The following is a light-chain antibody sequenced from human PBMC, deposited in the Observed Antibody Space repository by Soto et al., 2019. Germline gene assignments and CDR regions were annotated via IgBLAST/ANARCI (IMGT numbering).Light chain of an antibody. J-gene: IGKJ2*01. CDR1: QTVSSN. Sequence: EIVMTQSPATLSVSPGERATLSCRASQTVSSNLAWYQQKPGQAPRLLIHGASTRAIGVPARFSGSGSGTEFTLTISSLQSEDFAVYYCQQYHNWPPQYTFGLGTKLQIK. CDR2: GAS. V-gene: IGKV3-15*01. CDR3: QQYHNWPPQYT.